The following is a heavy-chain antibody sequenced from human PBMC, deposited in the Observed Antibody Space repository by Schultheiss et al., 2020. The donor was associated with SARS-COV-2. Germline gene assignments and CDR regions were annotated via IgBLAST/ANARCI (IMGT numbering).Heavy chain of an antibody. CDR1: GFTFSGYA. Sequence: GGSLRLSCAASGFTFSGYALSWVRQAPGKGLEWVSSITDSGDYTYYRDSVKGRFTISRDNSKNTLYLQLNSLRAEDTAVYYCARVAYGDYGSVWGQGTLVTVSS. D-gene: IGHD4-17*01. J-gene: IGHJ4*02. CDR3: ARVAYGDYGSV. CDR2: ITDSGDYT. V-gene: IGHV3-23*01.